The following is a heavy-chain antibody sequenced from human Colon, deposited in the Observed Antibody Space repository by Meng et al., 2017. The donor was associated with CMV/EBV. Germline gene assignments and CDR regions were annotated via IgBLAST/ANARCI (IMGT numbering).Heavy chain of an antibody. D-gene: IGHD3-22*01. CDR1: GSSISSSHYY. J-gene: IGHJ4*02. Sequence: SETLSLTCSVSGSSISSSHYYWGWIRQPPGKGLEWIASIYHSGSTYYNPSLMSLVTISADTYKNRFSLKLSSVTAADTAVDYCAKREPRIDDSSGYWGWGQGTRVTVSS. CDR2: IYHSGST. CDR3: AKREPRIDDSSGYWG. V-gene: IGHV4-39*01.